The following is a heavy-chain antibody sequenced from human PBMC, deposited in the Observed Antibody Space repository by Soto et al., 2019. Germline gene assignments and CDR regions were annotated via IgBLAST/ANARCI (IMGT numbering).Heavy chain of an antibody. J-gene: IGHJ4*02. CDR1: GGSISSYY. D-gene: IGHD3-9*01. CDR3: ARQDDILTGFDY. V-gene: IGHV4-59*08. CDR2: IYYSGST. Sequence: QVQLQESGPGLVKPSETLSLTCTVSGGSISSYYWSWIRQPPGKGLEWIGYIYYSGSTNYNPSLKSRVTISVDTSTNQFSLKLSSVTAADTAVYYCARQDDILTGFDYWGQGTLVTVSS.